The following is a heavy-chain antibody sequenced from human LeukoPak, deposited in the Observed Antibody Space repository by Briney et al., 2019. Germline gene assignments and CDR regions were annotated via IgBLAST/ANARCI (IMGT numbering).Heavy chain of an antibody. CDR2: ISISGSTI. CDR1: GFTFSSYS. D-gene: IGHD4-17*01. V-gene: IGHV3-48*02. CDR3: ARDRATVTTSDAFDI. J-gene: IGHJ3*02. Sequence: GGSLRLSCAASGFTFSSYSMNWVRQAPGLGLEWLSYISISGSTIYYADSVEGRFTISRDNAKNSLYLQMNSLRDEDTAVYYCARDRATVTTSDAFDIWGRGTVVTVSS.